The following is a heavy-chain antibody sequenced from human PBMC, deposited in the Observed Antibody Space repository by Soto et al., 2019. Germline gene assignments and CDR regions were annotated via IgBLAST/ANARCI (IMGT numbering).Heavy chain of an antibody. V-gene: IGHV3-23*01. CDR1: GFIFKDFA. J-gene: IGHJ5*02. CDR2: ITTSDDIT. CDR3: TKGDSSGYFDPSAGYSTPDH. D-gene: IGHD2-15*01. Sequence: EVQLFESGGGFVEPGESLRLSCAASGFIFKDFAMSWVRQAPGKGLEGVSTITTSDDITYSADSVRGRFTISRDNSANTLFLQMSSLRGDDTATYYCTKGDSSGYFDPSAGYSTPDHWGQGTLVTVSS.